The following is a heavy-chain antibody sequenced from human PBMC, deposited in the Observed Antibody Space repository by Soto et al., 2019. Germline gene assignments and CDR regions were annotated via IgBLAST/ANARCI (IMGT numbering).Heavy chain of an antibody. D-gene: IGHD3-9*01. V-gene: IGHV1-46*01. J-gene: IGHJ4*02. CDR1: GYTFTTYS. CDR2: INPSGGRT. CDR3: ARDGGYDVLTGHYILLYFLDN. Sequence: QVHLVQSGAEVKKPGASVKVSCKASGYTFTTYSMHWVRQTPGHGLEWMGVINPSGGRTSYAQKFQGRVTMTRDTSTSTVHRELSNLRSEDTAVYFCARDGGYDVLTGHYILLYFLDNWGLGTLVTVSS.